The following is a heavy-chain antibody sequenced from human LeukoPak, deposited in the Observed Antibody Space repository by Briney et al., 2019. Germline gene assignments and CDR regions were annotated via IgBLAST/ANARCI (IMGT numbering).Heavy chain of an antibody. CDR2: IYSGGAT. CDR3: ARGRCSSTSCRTADY. J-gene: IGHJ4*02. D-gene: IGHD2-2*01. V-gene: IGHV3-NL1*01. CDR1: GFTFSSHG. Sequence: GGSLRLSCAASGFTFSSHGMHWVRQAPGKGLEWVSVIYSGGATYYTDPVKGRFTISRDNSKNTLYLQMNSLRAEDTAVYYCARGRCSSTSCRTADYWGQGTLVTVSS.